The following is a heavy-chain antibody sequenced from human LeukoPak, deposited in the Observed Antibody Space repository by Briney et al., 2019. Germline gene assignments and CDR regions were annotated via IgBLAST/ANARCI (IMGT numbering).Heavy chain of an antibody. V-gene: IGHV3-53*01. CDR3: ARVPSMGSGSYYTGKFDY. J-gene: IGHJ4*02. CDR2: IYSGGST. D-gene: IGHD3-10*01. CDR1: GFTVSSNY. Sequence: PGGSLRLSCAASGFTVSSNYMSWVRQAPGKGLEWVSVIYSGGSTYYADSVKGRFTISRDNSKNTLYLQMNSLRAEDTAVYYCARVPSMGSGSYYTGKFDYWGQGTLVTVSS.